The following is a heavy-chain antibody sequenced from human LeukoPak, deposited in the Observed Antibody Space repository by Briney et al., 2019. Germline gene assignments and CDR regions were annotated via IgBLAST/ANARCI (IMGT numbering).Heavy chain of an antibody. V-gene: IGHV4-59*01. CDR1: GGSISSYY. D-gene: IGHD6-19*01. J-gene: IGHJ4*02. CDR3: ARDRASSGVLDY. CDR2: IYYSGST. Sequence: SGTLSLTCTVSGGSISSYYWSWIRQPPRRGLEWVGYIYYSGSTNYNPCLKSRVTISVDTSKNQFSLKLSSVTAADTAVYYCARDRASSGVLDYWGQGTLVTVSS.